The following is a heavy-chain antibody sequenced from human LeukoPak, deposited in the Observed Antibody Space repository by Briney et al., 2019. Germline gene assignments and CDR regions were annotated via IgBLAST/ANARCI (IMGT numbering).Heavy chain of an antibody. CDR2: ISYDGSNK. V-gene: IGHV3-30-3*01. D-gene: IGHD5-18*01. CDR3: ARGATWVQPYGMDV. Sequence: GGSLRLSCAASGFTFSSYAMHWVRQAPGKGLEWVAVISYDGSNKYYADSVKGRFTISRDNSKNTLYLQMNSLRAEDTAVYYCARGATWVQPYGMDVWGQGTTVTVSS. CDR1: GFTFSSYA. J-gene: IGHJ6*02.